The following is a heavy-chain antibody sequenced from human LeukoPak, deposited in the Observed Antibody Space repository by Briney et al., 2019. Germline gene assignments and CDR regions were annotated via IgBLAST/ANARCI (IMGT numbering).Heavy chain of an antibody. Sequence: SETLSLTCTVSGGSISSYYWSWIRQPPGKGLEWMGYIYYSGSTNYNPSLKSRVTISVDTSKNQFSLKLSSVTAADTAVYYCAGSYYYGSGWYFDLWGRGTLVTVSS. J-gene: IGHJ2*01. CDR2: IYYSGST. CDR1: GGSISSYY. V-gene: IGHV4-59*01. CDR3: AGSYYYGSGWYFDL. D-gene: IGHD3-10*01.